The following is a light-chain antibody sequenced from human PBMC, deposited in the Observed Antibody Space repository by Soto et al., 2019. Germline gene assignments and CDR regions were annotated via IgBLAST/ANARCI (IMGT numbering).Light chain of an antibody. CDR1: QSVSSSY. Sequence: IVLTQAPGTLSLSPGERATLSCRASQSVSSSYLAWYQQKPGQAPRTLIYGATSRAIGIPDRFSGSGSGTDFTLTISRLEPEDCAVYYCQKYSSSPVTFGQGTKVDIK. CDR2: GAT. V-gene: IGKV3-20*01. J-gene: IGKJ1*01. CDR3: QKYSSSPVT.